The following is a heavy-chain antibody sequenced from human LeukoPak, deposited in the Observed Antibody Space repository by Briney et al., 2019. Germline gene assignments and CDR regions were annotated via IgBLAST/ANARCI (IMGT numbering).Heavy chain of an antibody. Sequence: PGGSLRLSCAASGFTFSSYRMHWVRQAPGKGLEGVAVISYDGSNKYYADSVKGRFTITRDNSKHTLYLQMNSLRAEDTAVYYCARTNYDFWSGYYGGEGYYYGMDVWGQGTTVTVSS. V-gene: IGHV3-30*03. CDR1: GFTFSSYR. CDR3: ARTNYDFWSGYYGGEGYYYGMDV. J-gene: IGHJ6*02. D-gene: IGHD3-3*01. CDR2: ISYDGSNK.